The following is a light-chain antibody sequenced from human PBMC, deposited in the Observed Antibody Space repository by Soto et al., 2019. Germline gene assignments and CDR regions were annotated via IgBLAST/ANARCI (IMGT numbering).Light chain of an antibody. J-gene: IGKJ1*01. CDR1: QTLRSGY. CDR2: DVS. CDR3: QQYGSSPRA. V-gene: IGKV3-20*01. Sequence: EIVLTQSPGTLSLSPGDRATLSCRASQTLRSGYLAWYQHKPGQAPRLLIYDVSSRATGIPDRFSGSGSGTDITLTISRLEPEDFAVYYCQQYGSSPRAFGQGTKVEVK.